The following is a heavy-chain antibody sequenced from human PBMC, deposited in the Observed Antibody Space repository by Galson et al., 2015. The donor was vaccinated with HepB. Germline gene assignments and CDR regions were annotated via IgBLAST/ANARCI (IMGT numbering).Heavy chain of an antibody. Sequence: QSGAEVKKPGESLRISCKGSGYSFTSYWISWVRQMPGKGLEWMGRIDPSDSYTNYSPSFQGHVTISADKSISTAYLQWSSLKASDTAMYYCARQGYNGSYYEAHTHWGQGTLVTVSS. J-gene: IGHJ4*02. CDR2: IDPSDSYT. CDR1: GYSFTSYW. D-gene: IGHD1-26*01. V-gene: IGHV5-10-1*01. CDR3: ARQGYNGSYYEAHTH.